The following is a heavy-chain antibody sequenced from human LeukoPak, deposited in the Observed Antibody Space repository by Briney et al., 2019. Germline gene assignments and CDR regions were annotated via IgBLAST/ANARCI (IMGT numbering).Heavy chain of an antibody. D-gene: IGHD6-13*01. CDR1: GGTFSSYA. V-gene: IGHV1-69*06. CDR2: IIPMFGTG. J-gene: IGHJ3*02. Sequence: RASVNVSCKTSGGTFSSYAISWVRQAPGQGLEWMGEIIPMFGTGNYAQKFQGRVTITADKSTSTAYMELSSLRSDDTAVYYCAREIAATDIWGQGTMVTVSS. CDR3: AREIAATDI.